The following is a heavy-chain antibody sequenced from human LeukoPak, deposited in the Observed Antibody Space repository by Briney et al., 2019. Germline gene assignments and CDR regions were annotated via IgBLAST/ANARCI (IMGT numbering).Heavy chain of an antibody. CDR1: GFTFDDYA. D-gene: IGHD2-2*01. CDR3: AHGAMYQLDY. CDR2: ISGSGDNT. V-gene: IGHV3-23*01. Sequence: GGSLRLSCAASGFTFDDYAMSWVRQAPGRGLEWVSGISGSGDNTYYADSVKGRFTISGDNSRNTLFLQMNSLRAEDTAVYYCAHGAMYQLDYWGQGTLVTVSS. J-gene: IGHJ4*02.